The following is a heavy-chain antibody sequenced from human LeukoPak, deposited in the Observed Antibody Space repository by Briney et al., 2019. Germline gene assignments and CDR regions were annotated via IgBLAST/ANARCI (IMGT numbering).Heavy chain of an antibody. CDR3: AKDRGYCSGGSCYAGFDY. D-gene: IGHD2-15*01. J-gene: IGHJ4*02. Sequence: GGSLRLSCAASGFTFSSYAMSWVRQAPGKGLEWVSAISGSGGSTYYADSVKGRFTISRDNSKNTLYLQMNSLRAEDTAVHYCAKDRGYCSGGSCYAGFDYWGQGTLVTVSS. CDR1: GFTFSSYA. V-gene: IGHV3-23*01. CDR2: ISGSGGST.